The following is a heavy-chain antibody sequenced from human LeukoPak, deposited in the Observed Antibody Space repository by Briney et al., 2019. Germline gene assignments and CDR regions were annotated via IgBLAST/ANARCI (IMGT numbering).Heavy chain of an antibody. V-gene: IGHV4-34*01. J-gene: IGHJ4*02. CDR1: GGSFSGYY. CDR2: INHSGST. CDR3: ARQRGYSYGLRYFDY. Sequence: SETLSLTCAVYGGSFSGYYWSWIRQPPGKGLEWIGEINHSGSTNYNPSLKSRVTISVDTSKNQFSLKLSSVTAAGTAVYYCARQRGYSYGLRYFDYWGQGTLVTVSS. D-gene: IGHD5-18*01.